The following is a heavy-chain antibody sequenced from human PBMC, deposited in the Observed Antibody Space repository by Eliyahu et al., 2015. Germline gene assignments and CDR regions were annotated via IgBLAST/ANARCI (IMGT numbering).Heavy chain of an antibody. Sequence: QVQLVESGGGVVQPGRSLRLSCAASGFTFSSYGMRWVRQAPGKGLEWVAVISHDGSKRYYTDSVKGRFTISRDNSKNMLYLQMNSLRDEDTAVYYCAKELETGFSDYWGQGTLVTVFS. CDR3: AKELETGFSDY. CDR1: GFTFSSYG. D-gene: IGHD1-1*01. CDR2: ISHDGSKR. J-gene: IGHJ4*02. V-gene: IGHV3-30*18.